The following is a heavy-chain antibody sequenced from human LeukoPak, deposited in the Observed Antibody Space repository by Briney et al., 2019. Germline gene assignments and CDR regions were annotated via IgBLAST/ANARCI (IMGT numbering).Heavy chain of an antibody. J-gene: IGHJ3*02. Sequence: GESLKISCKGSGYSFTGYWIGWVRQMPGKGLEYMGIIYPGDSDTTYSPSSQGQVTISADKSISTAYLQWTSLKASDTAMYFCARHRDDSSAFDIWGQGTMVTVSS. D-gene: IGHD4-11*01. CDR1: GYSFTGYW. CDR2: IYPGDSDT. V-gene: IGHV5-51*01. CDR3: ARHRDDSSAFDI.